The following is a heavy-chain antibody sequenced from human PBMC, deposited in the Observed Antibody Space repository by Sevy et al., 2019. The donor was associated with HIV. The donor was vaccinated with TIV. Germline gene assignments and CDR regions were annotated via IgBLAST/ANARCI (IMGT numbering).Heavy chain of an antibody. Sequence: ASVKVSCKASGYNFINYGISWVRQAPGQGLEWVGGSSPFTGSPNYPQKLQDRVTVTTDTATNNAYMELRNLRSDDTAVYYCGKCTLWVYDPTNRKCGMDVWGQGTTVTVSS. CDR3: GKCTLWVYDPTNRKCGMDV. V-gene: IGHV1-18*01. CDR1: GYNFINYG. D-gene: IGHD5-12*01. J-gene: IGHJ6*02. CDR2: SSPFTGSP.